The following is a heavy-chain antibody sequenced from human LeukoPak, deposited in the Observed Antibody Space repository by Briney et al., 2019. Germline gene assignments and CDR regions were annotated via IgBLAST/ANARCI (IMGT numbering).Heavy chain of an antibody. J-gene: IGHJ6*03. V-gene: IGHV5-51*01. Sequence: GESLKISCKASGYTFTGDWIGWVRQMPGKGLEWMGIIYPGDSDTKYNAPFQGQVTISADKSISTAYLQWGSLKASDTATYYCARPALYCSSTVCPPYMDVWGKGTTVTDSS. CDR2: IYPGDSDT. CDR1: GYTFTGDW. D-gene: IGHD2-2*01. CDR3: ARPALYCSSTVCPPYMDV.